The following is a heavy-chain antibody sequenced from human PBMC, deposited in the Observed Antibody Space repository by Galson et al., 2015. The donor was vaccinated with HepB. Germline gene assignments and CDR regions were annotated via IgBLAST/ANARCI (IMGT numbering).Heavy chain of an antibody. J-gene: IGHJ4*02. V-gene: IGHV3-23*01. Sequence: SLRLSCAASGFTFSSYAMSWVRQTPGKGLEWVSGISGGGGSSDYADSVKGRFTISRDNSKNTLYRQINSLRAEDTAVYYCAKDYFGDSSDYWGQGTLVTVSS. D-gene: IGHD4-17*01. CDR3: AKDYFGDSSDY. CDR1: GFTFSSYA. CDR2: ISGGGGSS.